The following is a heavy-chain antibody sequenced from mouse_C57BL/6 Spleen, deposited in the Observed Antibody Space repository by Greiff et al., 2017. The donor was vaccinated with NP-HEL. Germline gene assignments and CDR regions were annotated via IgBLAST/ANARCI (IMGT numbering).Heavy chain of an antibody. D-gene: IGHD2-2*01. J-gene: IGHJ2*01. V-gene: IGHV3-6*01. CDR2: ISYDGSN. Sequence: EVQLQESGPGLVKPSQSLSLTCSVTGYSITSGYYWNWIRQFPGNKLEWMGYISYDGSNNYNPSLKNRISITRDTSKNQFFLKLNSVTTEDTATYYCAREYGYPYFDYWGKGTTLTVSS. CDR3: AREYGYPYFDY. CDR1: GYSITSGYY.